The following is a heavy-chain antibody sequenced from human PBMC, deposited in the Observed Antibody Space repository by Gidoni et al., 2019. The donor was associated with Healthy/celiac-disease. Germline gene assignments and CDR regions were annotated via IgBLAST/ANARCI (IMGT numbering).Heavy chain of an antibody. CDR1: GGTFSSSA. Sequence: QVQLVQSGAEVKTPGPSVQVSCQASGGTFSSSAISWVRQAPGQGLEWMGGITPIFGTANDAQKFQGRVTITADESTSTAYMELSSLRSEDTAVYYCARGYYYDSSGYPIGWFDPWGQGTLVTVSS. CDR2: ITPIFGTA. D-gene: IGHD3-22*01. J-gene: IGHJ5*02. CDR3: ARGYYYDSSGYPIGWFDP. V-gene: IGHV1-69*01.